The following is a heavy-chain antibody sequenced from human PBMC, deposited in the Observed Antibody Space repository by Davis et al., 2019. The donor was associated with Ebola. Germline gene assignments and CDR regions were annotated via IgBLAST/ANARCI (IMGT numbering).Heavy chain of an antibody. CDR2: INHSGST. Sequence: MPSETLSLTCAVYGGSFSGYYWSWIRQPPGKGLEWIGEINHSGSTNYNPSLKSRVTISVDTSKNQFSLKVRSVTAADTAVYYCARHSDIAVAAGLDYWGQGTLVTVSS. D-gene: IGHD6-19*01. CDR1: GGSFSGYY. CDR3: ARHSDIAVAAGLDY. V-gene: IGHV4-34*01. J-gene: IGHJ4*02.